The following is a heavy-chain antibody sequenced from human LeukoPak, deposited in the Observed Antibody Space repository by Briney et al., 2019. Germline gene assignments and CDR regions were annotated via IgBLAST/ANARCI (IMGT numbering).Heavy chain of an antibody. Sequence: ASVKVSCKASGYTFTSYDINWVRRATGQGLEWMGWMNPNSGNTGYAQKFQGRVTMTRNTSISTAYMELSSLRSEDTAVYYCARAGYYDSSGYREAFDIWGQGTMVTVSS. J-gene: IGHJ3*02. CDR3: ARAGYYDSSGYREAFDI. CDR1: GYTFTSYD. D-gene: IGHD3-22*01. V-gene: IGHV1-8*01. CDR2: MNPNSGNT.